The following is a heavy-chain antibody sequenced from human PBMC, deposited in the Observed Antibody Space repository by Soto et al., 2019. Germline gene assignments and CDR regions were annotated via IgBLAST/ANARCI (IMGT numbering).Heavy chain of an antibody. Sequence: SETLSLTCAVYGGSFSGYYWSWIRQPPGKGLEWIGEINHSGSTNYNPSLKSRVTISVDTSKNQFSLKLSSVTAADTAVYYCARAILNYDFWSGYPPRSDAFDIWGQGTMVTVSS. CDR1: GGSFSGYY. CDR3: ARAILNYDFWSGYPPRSDAFDI. V-gene: IGHV4-34*01. J-gene: IGHJ3*02. CDR2: INHSGST. D-gene: IGHD3-3*01.